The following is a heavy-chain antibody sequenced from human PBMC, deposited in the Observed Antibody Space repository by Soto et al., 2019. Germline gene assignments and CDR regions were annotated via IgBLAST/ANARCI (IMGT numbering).Heavy chain of an antibody. V-gene: IGHV1-8*01. CDR1: GYTFTSYD. Sequence: ASVKVSCKASGYTFTSYDINWVRQATGQGLEWMGWMNPNSGNTGYAQKFQGRATMTRNTSISTAYMELSSLRSEDTAVYYCARPHITVSGWFDPWGQGTLVTVSS. CDR3: ARPHITVSGWFDP. J-gene: IGHJ5*02. D-gene: IGHD3-9*01. CDR2: MNPNSGNT.